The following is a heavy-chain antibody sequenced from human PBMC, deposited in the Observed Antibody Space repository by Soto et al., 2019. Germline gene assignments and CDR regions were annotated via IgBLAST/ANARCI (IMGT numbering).Heavy chain of an antibody. CDR1: GFTFSSYW. CDR3: AGGTGWFIVD. Sequence: EVQLLESGGGLVQPGGSLRLSCAASGFTFSSYWMNWVRQAPGKVLEWVANIKQDGTEKHYVDSVNDRFTISRDNAKSSLHLQLNSLRADDTAVYYCAGGTGWFIVDWGQGTLVTVPS. J-gene: IGHJ4*02. V-gene: IGHV3-7*02. CDR2: IKQDGTEK. D-gene: IGHD6-19*01.